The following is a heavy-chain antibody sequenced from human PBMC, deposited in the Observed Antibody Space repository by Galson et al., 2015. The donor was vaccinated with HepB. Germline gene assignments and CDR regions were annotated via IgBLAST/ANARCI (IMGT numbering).Heavy chain of an antibody. CDR2: ISYDGSNK. CDR1: GFTFSSYG. Sequence: SLRLSCAASGFTFSSYGMHWVRQAPGKGLEWVAVISYDGSNKYYADSVKGRFTISRDNSKNTLYLQMNSLRAEDTAVYYCAKSGEYYYYYYGMDVWGQGTTVTVSS. D-gene: IGHD3-16*01. CDR3: AKSGEYYYYYYGMDV. V-gene: IGHV3-30*18. J-gene: IGHJ6*02.